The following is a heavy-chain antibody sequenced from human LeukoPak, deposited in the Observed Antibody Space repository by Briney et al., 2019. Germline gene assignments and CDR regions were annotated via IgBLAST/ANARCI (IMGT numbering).Heavy chain of an antibody. V-gene: IGHV3-30*04. J-gene: IGHJ4*02. Sequence: TGRSLRLSCAASGFTFSSYAMHWVRQAPGKGLEWVAVISYDGSNKYYADSVKGRFTISRDNSKNTLYLQMNSLRAEDTAVYYCARAPAYYDFWSGSNFDYWGQGTLVTVSS. CDR3: ARAPAYYDFWSGSNFDY. CDR1: GFTFSSYA. D-gene: IGHD3-3*01. CDR2: ISYDGSNK.